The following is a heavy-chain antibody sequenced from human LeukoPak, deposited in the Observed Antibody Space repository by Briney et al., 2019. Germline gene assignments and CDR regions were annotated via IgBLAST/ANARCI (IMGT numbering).Heavy chain of an antibody. Sequence: PGGSLRLSCAASGFTFSSSAMSWVRQAPGKGLEWVSSISSSSSYIYYADSVKGRFTISRDNAKNSLYLQMNSLRAEDTAVYYCARHLTYYYGSGSAIPGYYYMDVWGKGTTVTVSS. J-gene: IGHJ6*03. CDR1: GFTFSSSA. D-gene: IGHD3-10*01. CDR3: ARHLTYYYGSGSAIPGYYYMDV. V-gene: IGHV3-21*01. CDR2: ISSSSSYI.